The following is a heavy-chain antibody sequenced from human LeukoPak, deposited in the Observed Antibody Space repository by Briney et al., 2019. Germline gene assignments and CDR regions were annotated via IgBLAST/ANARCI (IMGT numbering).Heavy chain of an antibody. CDR2: ISYDGSNK. J-gene: IGHJ4*02. CDR1: GFTFSSYA. Sequence: GGSLRLSCAASGFTFSSYAMHWVRQAPGKGLEWVAVISYDGSNKYYADSVKGRFTISRDDSKNTLYLQMNSLRAEDTAVYYCAKDGLPDKQGFDYWGQGTLVTVSS. V-gene: IGHV3-30-3*01. D-gene: IGHD5-18*01. CDR3: AKDGLPDKQGFDY.